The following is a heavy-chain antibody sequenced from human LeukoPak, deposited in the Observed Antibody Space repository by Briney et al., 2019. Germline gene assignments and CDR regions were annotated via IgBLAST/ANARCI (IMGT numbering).Heavy chain of an antibody. CDR1: GGSISSYY. Sequence: PSETLSLTCTVSGGSISSYYWSWIRQPPGKGLEWIGYIYYSGSTNYNPSLKRRVTISVDTSKNQFSLKLSSVIAADTAVYYCARAMIDDAFDIWGQGTMVTVSS. D-gene: IGHD3-22*01. CDR3: ARAMIDDAFDI. V-gene: IGHV4-59*01. J-gene: IGHJ3*02. CDR2: IYYSGST.